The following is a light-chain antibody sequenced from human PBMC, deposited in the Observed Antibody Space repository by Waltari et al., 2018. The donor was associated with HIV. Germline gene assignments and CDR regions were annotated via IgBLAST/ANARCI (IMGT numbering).Light chain of an antibody. CDR2: SNN. J-gene: IGLJ2*01. Sequence: QSVLTQSPSASGTPGQRVIISCSGSSSNIGSNSVNWYQQLPGTAPKRLIYSNNERPSGFPDRFSGSKSGTSASLAISGLQSEDEADYHCAAWDDSLNGPVFGGGTKLTVL. V-gene: IGLV1-44*01. CDR1: SSNIGSNS. CDR3: AAWDDSLNGPV.